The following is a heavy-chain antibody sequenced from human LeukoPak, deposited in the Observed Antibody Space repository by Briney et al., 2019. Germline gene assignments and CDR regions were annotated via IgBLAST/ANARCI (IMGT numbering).Heavy chain of an antibody. J-gene: IGHJ5*02. CDR2: IYSGGNT. V-gene: IGHV3-53*01. CDR3: ARGDSGASDWFDP. CDR1: GFSVSNNY. Sequence: GGSLRLSCAASGFSVSNNYVSWVRQAPGKGVEWVSVIYSGGNTYYADSVKGRFAISRDYSRNTVYLQMNSLRAEDTAVYYCARGDSGASDWFDPWGQGTLVTVSS. D-gene: IGHD2-15*01.